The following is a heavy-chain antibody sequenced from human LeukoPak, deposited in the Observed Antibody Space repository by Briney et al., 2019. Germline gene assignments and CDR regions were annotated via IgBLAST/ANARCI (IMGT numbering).Heavy chain of an antibody. V-gene: IGHV1-8*01. CDR1: AYCFTIFN. D-gene: IGHD1-1*01. J-gene: IGHJ3*02. CDR3: AWYIPGAGFDI. CDR2: IKPGYT. Sequence: ASVNVSFKSSAYCFTIFNNDWVRQGTGQGLEWVGFIKPGYTGYARRFQGRVTMTMNTSMRTAYMELSSLRSEDTAVYYCAWYIPGAGFDIWGQGTMVTVSS.